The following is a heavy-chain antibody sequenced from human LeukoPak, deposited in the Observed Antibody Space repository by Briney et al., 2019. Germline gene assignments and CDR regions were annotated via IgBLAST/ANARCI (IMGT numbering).Heavy chain of an antibody. V-gene: IGHV1-69*13. J-gene: IGHJ4*02. Sequence: SVKVSCKASGGTFSSYAISWVQQAPGQGLEWMGGIIPIFGTANYAQKFQGRVTITADESTSTAYMELSSLRSEDTAVYYCAREVSSSYHPGHFDYWGQGTLVTVSS. CDR3: AREVSSSYHPGHFDY. CDR2: IIPIFGTA. D-gene: IGHD6-6*01. CDR1: GGTFSSYA.